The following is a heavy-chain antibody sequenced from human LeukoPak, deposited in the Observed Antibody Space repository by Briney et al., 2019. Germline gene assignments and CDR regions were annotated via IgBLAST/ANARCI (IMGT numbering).Heavy chain of an antibody. CDR3: TRYGFSSSWQGGWHAFDI. CDR1: GYTLTSYY. D-gene: IGHD6-13*01. V-gene: IGHV1-46*01. J-gene: IGHJ3*02. Sequence: ASVKVSCKASGYTLTSYYMHWVRQAPGQGLEWMGIINPTVGDTIYAQKFQGRVTMTRDMSTSTVYMELSSLRSDDTAVYYCTRYGFSSSWQGGWHAFDIWGQGTMVTVSS. CDR2: INPTVGDT.